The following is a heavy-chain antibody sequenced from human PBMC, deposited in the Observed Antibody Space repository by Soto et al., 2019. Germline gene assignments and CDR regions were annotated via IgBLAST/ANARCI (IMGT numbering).Heavy chain of an antibody. CDR1: GGSISSYY. Sequence: PSETLSLTCTVSGGSISSYYWSWIRQPPGKGLEWIGYIYYSGSTNYNPSLKSRVTISVDTSKNQFSLKLSSVTAADTAVYYCAGDVAAAGTRLEYYYYMDVWGKGTTVTVSS. D-gene: IGHD6-13*01. CDR3: AGDVAAAGTRLEYYYYMDV. J-gene: IGHJ6*03. V-gene: IGHV4-59*01. CDR2: IYYSGST.